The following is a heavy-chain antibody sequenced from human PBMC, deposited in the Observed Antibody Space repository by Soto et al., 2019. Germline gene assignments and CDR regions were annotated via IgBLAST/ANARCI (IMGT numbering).Heavy chain of an antibody. CDR1: GFTFSDHY. CDR3: ARSRSSTTGFDY. J-gene: IGHJ4*02. Sequence: EVQLVESGGGLVQPGGSLRLSCAASGFTFSDHYMDWVRQAPGEGLEWVGRIRPNSYTTEYAASVKGRFTISRHDSRNSLYLQMDSLTPEDTAVYYCARSRSSTTGFDYWGQGTLVTVSS. V-gene: IGHV3-72*01. D-gene: IGHD1-1*01. CDR2: IRPNSYTT.